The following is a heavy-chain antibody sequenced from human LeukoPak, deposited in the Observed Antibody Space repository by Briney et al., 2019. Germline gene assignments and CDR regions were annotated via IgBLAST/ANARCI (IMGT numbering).Heavy chain of an antibody. D-gene: IGHD2-15*01. CDR1: GYSLSSDW. V-gene: IGHV5-51*01. J-gene: IGHJ6*02. Sequence: GESLKISCKASGYSLSSDWIAWVRQMPGKGLEWMGIIFPIDSETTYSPSFQGQVTISADKSISTAYLQWSSLKASDTAMYYCTRGCSGGSCSRDAMDVWGQGTMVTVSS. CDR2: IFPIDSET. CDR3: TRGCSGGSCSRDAMDV.